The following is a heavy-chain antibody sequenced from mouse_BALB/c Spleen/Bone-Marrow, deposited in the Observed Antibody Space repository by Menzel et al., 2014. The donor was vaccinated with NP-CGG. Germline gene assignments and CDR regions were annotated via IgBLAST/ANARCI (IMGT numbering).Heavy chain of an antibody. CDR2: ISSGSSTI. Sequence: EVKLMESGGGLVQPGGSRKLSCAASGFTFSSFGMHWARQAPEKGLEWAAYISSGSSTIYYADTVMGRFTISRDNPKNTLFLQMTSLRSEDTAMYYCARSGSSSGYFDYWGQGTTLTVSS. CDR1: GFTFSSFG. V-gene: IGHV5-17*02. D-gene: IGHD1-1*01. J-gene: IGHJ2*01. CDR3: ARSGSSSGYFDY.